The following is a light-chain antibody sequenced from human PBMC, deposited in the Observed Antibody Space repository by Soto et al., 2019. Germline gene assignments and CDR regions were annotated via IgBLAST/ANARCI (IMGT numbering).Light chain of an antibody. CDR2: DAS. CDR1: QSVSPY. V-gene: IGKV3-20*01. Sequence: PGGRATLSCSARQSVSPYLAWYQQKPGQSPRLLIYDASTRATCIPDRFSVSGSGTDLTLTIIRLEPEDFAVYYCQQYDISPWTFGQGTKVDI. J-gene: IGKJ1*01. CDR3: QQYDISPWT.